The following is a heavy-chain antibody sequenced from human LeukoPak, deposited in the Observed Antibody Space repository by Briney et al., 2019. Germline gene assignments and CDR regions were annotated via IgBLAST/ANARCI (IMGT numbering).Heavy chain of an antibody. J-gene: IGHJ5*02. V-gene: IGHV4-59*01. CDR1: GGSISSYY. D-gene: IGHD3-10*01. CDR3: ARTTLLWFGELLPNWFDP. Sequence: SETLSLTCTVSGGSISSYYWSWIRQPPGKGLEWIGYIYYSGSTNYNPSLKSRVTISVDTSKNQFSLKLSSETAADTAVYYCARTTLLWFGELLPNWFDPWGQGTLVTVSS. CDR2: IYYSGST.